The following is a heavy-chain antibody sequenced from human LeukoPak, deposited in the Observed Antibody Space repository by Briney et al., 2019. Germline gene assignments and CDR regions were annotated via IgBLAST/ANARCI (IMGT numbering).Heavy chain of an antibody. CDR2: ISAYNGNT. V-gene: IGHV1-18*01. Sequence: ASVKVSCKASGYTFTSYGISWVRQAPGQGLEWMGWISAYNGNTNYAQKLQGRVTMTTDTSTSTAYMELRSLRSDDTAVYYCARFCSSTSCYTDHWFDPWGQGTLATVSS. CDR1: GYTFTSYG. CDR3: ARFCSSTSCYTDHWFDP. D-gene: IGHD2-2*02. J-gene: IGHJ5*02.